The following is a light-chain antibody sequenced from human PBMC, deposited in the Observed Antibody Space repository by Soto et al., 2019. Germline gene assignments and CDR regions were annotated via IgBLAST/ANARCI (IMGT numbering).Light chain of an antibody. Sequence: QSVLTQPPSATGSPRQSVPISCTGTSSDVGGYNYVSWYQQHPGKAPKLMIYEVSKRPSGVPDRLSGSKSGNTASLTVSGLQAEDEADYYCSSYAGSNNFGVFGTGTKVTVL. V-gene: IGLV2-8*01. J-gene: IGLJ1*01. CDR2: EVS. CDR3: SSYAGSNNFGV. CDR1: SSDVGGYNY.